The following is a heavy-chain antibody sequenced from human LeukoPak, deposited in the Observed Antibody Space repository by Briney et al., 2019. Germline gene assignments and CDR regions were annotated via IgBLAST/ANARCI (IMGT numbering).Heavy chain of an antibody. V-gene: IGHV3-30*18. CDR3: GKDWDIAVGNTENYVEF. J-gene: IGHJ4*02. Sequence: GGSLRLSCAVFGFTFNSYGMHWVRQAPGKGLEWLAVISHDGSKRDYADSVKGRFTISRDNSKKTLFLQMNSLGPEDTAVYFCGKDWDIAVGNTENYVEFWGQGALVTVSS. CDR1: GFTFNSYG. D-gene: IGHD6-19*01. CDR2: ISHDGSKR.